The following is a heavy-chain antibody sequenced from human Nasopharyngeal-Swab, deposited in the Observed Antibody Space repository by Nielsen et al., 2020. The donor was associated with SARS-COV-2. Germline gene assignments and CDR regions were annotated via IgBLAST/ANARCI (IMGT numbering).Heavy chain of an antibody. CDR2: ISGSGGST. CDR3: VKDDRRSQWLVDYYYGMDV. J-gene: IGHJ6*02. CDR1: GFTFSSYA. V-gene: IGHV3-23*01. Sequence: GGSLRLSCAASGFTFSSYAMSWVRQAPGKGLEWVSAISGSGGSTYYADSVKGRFTISRDNSKNTLYLQMNSLRAEDTAVYYCVKDDRRSQWLVDYYYGMDVWGQGTTVTVSS. D-gene: IGHD6-19*01.